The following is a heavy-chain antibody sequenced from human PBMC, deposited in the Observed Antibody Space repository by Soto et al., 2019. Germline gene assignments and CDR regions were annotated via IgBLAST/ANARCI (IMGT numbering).Heavy chain of an antibody. V-gene: IGHV4-61*01. J-gene: IGHJ4*02. CDR3: ARLDYGDYVSV. CDR2: IYYSGST. CDR1: GGSVSSSPYF. D-gene: IGHD4-17*01. Sequence: LSLACTVSGGSVSSSPYFWGWIRQPPGKGLEWIGYIYYSGSTNYNPSLKSRVTISVDTSKNQFSLKLSSVTAADTAVYYCARLDYGDYVSVWGQGTLVPASS.